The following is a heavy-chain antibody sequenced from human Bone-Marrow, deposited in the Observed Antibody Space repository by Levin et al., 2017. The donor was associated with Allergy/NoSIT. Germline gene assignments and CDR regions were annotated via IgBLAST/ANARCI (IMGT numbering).Heavy chain of an antibody. CDR1: GYTFTDYA. J-gene: IGHJ4*02. V-gene: IGHV7-4-1*02. CDR2: INTRNGNP. D-gene: IGHD3-9*01. Sequence: ASVKVSCKASGYTFTDYAMTWVRQATGQGLEWMGWINTRNGNPTYAQGFRGRFVFSLDTSVSTAYLQITSLNAEDTAIYYCARRVHQRLVPLEYWGQGTLVTVSS. CDR3: ARRVHQRLVPLEY.